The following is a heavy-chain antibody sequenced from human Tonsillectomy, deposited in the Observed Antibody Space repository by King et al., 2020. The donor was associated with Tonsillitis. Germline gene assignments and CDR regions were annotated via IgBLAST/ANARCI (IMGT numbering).Heavy chain of an antibody. CDR2: ISWNSGNT. CDR3: VKDTGLAAAGGDVDL. Sequence: EVQLVESGGGLVQPGRSLRLSCAASGFTFDDYAMHWVRQAPGKGLEWVSGISWNSGNTGYADSVKGRFTISRDNAKNSLHLQMNSLRAEDTALYYCVKDTGLAAAGGDVDLWGRGTLVTVS. CDR1: GFTFDDYA. D-gene: IGHD6-13*01. V-gene: IGHV3-9*01. J-gene: IGHJ2*01.